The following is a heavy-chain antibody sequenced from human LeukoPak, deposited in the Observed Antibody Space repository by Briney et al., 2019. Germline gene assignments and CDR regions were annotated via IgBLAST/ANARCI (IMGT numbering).Heavy chain of an antibody. CDR2: IYYSGST. CDR1: GGSISSSSYY. CDR3: ARHLNYYDSSGYYSYFDY. V-gene: IGHV4-39*01. Sequence: QSSETLSLTCTVSGGSISSSSYYWGWVRQPPGKGLEWIGSIYYSGSTYYNPSLKSRVTISVDTSKNQFSLKLSSVTAADTAVYYCARHLNYYDSSGYYSYFDYWGQGTLVTVS. D-gene: IGHD3-22*01. J-gene: IGHJ4*02.